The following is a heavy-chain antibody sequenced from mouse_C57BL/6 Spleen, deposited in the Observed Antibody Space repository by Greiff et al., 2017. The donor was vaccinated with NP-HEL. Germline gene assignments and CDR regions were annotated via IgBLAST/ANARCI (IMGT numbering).Heavy chain of an antibody. Sequence: EVKLMESGGGLVKPGGSLKLSCAASGFTFSDYGMHWVRQAPEQGLEWVAYISSGSSTIYYADTVKGRFTISRDNAKNTMFMQMTSLRSEDTALDYCARGLYYGSSYLCAMDYWGQGTSVTVSS. CDR1: GFTFSDYG. CDR3: ARGLYYGSSYLCAMDY. V-gene: IGHV5-17*01. CDR2: ISSGSSTI. J-gene: IGHJ4*01. D-gene: IGHD1-1*01.